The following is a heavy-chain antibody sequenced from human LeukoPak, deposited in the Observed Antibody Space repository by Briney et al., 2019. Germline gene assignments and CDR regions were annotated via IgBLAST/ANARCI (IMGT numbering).Heavy chain of an antibody. J-gene: IGHJ3*02. D-gene: IGHD2-2*01. CDR2: MNYSGTT. CDR3: ARRNVVVPAAMARAFDI. Sequence: SETPSLTCTVSGDSISSSTYYWGWIRQPPAKGLEWIGSMNYSGTTYYNPSLKSRVTISVDTSKNQFSLKLNSVTAADTAVYYCARRNVVVPAAMARAFDIWGQGTVVTVSS. V-gene: IGHV4-39*01. CDR1: GDSISSSTYY.